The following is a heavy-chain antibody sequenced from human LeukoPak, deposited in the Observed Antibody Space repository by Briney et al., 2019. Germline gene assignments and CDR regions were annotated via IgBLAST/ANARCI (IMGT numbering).Heavy chain of an antibody. CDR1: GWSFNDYY. J-gene: IGHJ5*02. CDR3: ARGQVPAARGYNWFDP. Sequence: SETLSLTCAVYGWSFNDYYWNWVRQPPGKGLEWIGEINARGDTNYNPSPKSRVTISVDSSKNQFSLTLTSMIAADTAIYYCARGQVPAARGYNWFDPWGQGTLVTVSS. CDR2: INARGDT. D-gene: IGHD2-2*01. V-gene: IGHV4-34*01.